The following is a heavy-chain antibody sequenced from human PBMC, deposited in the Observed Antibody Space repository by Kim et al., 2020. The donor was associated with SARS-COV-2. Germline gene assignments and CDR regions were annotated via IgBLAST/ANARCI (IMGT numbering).Heavy chain of an antibody. J-gene: IGHJ6*02. CDR3: ARGSYYDGYYYYGMDV. D-gene: IGHD3-22*01. CDR1: GGSISSGGYY. Sequence: SETLSPTCTVSGGSISSGGYYWSWIRQHPGKGLEWIGYIYYSGSTYYNPSLKSRVTISVDTSKNQFSLKLSSVTAADTAVYYCARGSYYDGYYYYGMDVWGQGTTVTVSS. V-gene: IGHV4-31*03. CDR2: IYYSGST.